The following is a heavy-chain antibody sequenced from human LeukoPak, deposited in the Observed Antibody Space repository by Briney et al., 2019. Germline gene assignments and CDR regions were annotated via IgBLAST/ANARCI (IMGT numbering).Heavy chain of an antibody. CDR3: ARVGTHVDRDSIDY. D-gene: IGHD1-14*01. J-gene: IGHJ4*02. V-gene: IGHV4-30-4*01. CDR2: IYYSGST. CDR1: GGSISSGDYY. Sequence: SQTLSLTCTVSGGSISSGDYYWSWIRQPPGKGLEWIGYIYYSGSTYYNPSLKSRVTISVDTSKNQFSLKLSSVTAADTAEYYCARVGTHVDRDSIDYWGQGTLVTVSS.